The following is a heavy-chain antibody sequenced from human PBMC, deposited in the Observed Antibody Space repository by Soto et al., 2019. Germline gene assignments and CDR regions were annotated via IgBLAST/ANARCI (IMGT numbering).Heavy chain of an antibody. J-gene: IGHJ4*02. CDR2: ISSSGSTI. CDR3: ARAYDFWSGYYFDY. V-gene: IGHV3-11*01. Sequence: PGGSLRLSCAASGFTFSDYYMSWIRQAPGKGLEWVSYISSSGSTIYYADSVKGRFTISRDNAKNSLYMQMNSLRAEDTAVYYCARAYDFWSGYYFDYWGQGTLVTVSS. D-gene: IGHD3-3*01. CDR1: GFTFSDYY.